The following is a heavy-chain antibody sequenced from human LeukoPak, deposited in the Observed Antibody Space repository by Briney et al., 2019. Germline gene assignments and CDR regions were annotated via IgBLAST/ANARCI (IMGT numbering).Heavy chain of an antibody. V-gene: IGHV3-23*01. CDR2: IGGSGGST. CDR1: GFTFSSYA. Sequence: GGSLRLSCAASGFTFSSYAMSWVRQAPGKGLEWVSTIGGSGGSTYYADSVKGRFTISRDNSKNTLYLQMNSLRAEDTAVYYCARPYSSGWYFDAFDIWGQGTMVTVSS. D-gene: IGHD6-19*01. CDR3: ARPYSSGWYFDAFDI. J-gene: IGHJ3*02.